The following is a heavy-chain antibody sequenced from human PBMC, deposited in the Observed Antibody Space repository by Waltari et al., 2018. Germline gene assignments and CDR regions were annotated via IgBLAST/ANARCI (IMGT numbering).Heavy chain of an antibody. CDR2: ISSSTTT. J-gene: IGHJ3*02. D-gene: IGHD5-12*01. CDR1: GFTLSTYN. CDR3: ARGRDGYIQDVFDI. V-gene: IGHV3-48*01. Sequence: EVQLVESGAGMVPPGESLRLSCEASGFTLSTYNMNWVRQAPGKGLEWVSYISSSTTTYYADYVKGRFTISRDNAKNSLYLQMNSLRAEDTALYYCARGRDGYIQDVFDIWGQGTMVSVSS.